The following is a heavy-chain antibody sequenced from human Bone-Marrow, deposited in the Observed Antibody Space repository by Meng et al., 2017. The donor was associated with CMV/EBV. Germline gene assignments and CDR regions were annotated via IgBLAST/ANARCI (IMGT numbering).Heavy chain of an antibody. Sequence: GGSLRLSCAASGFTFSSYSMNWVRQAPGKGLEWVSYISSSSSTIYYADSVKGRFTISRDNAKNSLYLQMNSLRAEDTAVYYCARVLRANAPAYWGPGTLVTVSS. J-gene: IGHJ4*02. D-gene: IGHD4/OR15-4a*01. CDR3: ARVLRANAPAY. V-gene: IGHV3-48*04. CDR2: ISSSSSTI. CDR1: GFTFSSYS.